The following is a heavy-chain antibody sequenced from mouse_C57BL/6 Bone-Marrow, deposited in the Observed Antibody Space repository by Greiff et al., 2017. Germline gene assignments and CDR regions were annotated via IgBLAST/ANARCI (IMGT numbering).Heavy chain of an antibody. V-gene: IGHV1-82*01. CDR1: GYAFSSSW. Sequence: QVQLKESGPELVKPGASVKISCKASGYAFSSSWMNWVKQRPGKGLEWIGRIYPGDGDTNYNGKFKGKATLTADKSSSTAYMQLSSLTSEDSAVYFCAREEDPHWYFDVWGTGTTVTVSS. CDR3: AREEDPHWYFDV. CDR2: IYPGDGDT. J-gene: IGHJ1*03.